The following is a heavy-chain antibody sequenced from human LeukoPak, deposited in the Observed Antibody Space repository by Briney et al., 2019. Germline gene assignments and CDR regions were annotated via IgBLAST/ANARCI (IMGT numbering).Heavy chain of an antibody. CDR2: ISAHNGNT. V-gene: IGHV1-18*01. Sequence: ASVKVSCTASGYSFTNYGIIWVRQTSGQGLQWMGWISAHNGNTNYAQKLQGRVTLTTDTSTSTVYMELRSLTSGDEAVYYCPRAETILLLIYRGEGTLVTVSS. CDR1: GYSFTNYG. J-gene: IGHJ4*02. CDR3: PRAETILLLIY. D-gene: IGHD4/OR15-4a*01.